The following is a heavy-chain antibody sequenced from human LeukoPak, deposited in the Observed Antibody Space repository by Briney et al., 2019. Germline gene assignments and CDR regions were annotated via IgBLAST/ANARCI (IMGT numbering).Heavy chain of an antibody. V-gene: IGHV3-21*05. J-gene: IGHJ1*01. CDR3: ASPTYYFDSSGYYPGYFQH. Sequence: GGSLRLSCAASGFTFSSYAMHWVRQAPGKGLEWVSYISSSNSYTNYADSVKGRFYADSVKGRFTISRDNAKNSLYLQMNSLRAEDTAVYYCASPTYYFDSSGYYPGYFQHWGQGTLVTVSS. D-gene: IGHD3-22*01. CDR2: ISSSNSYTNYADSVKGR. CDR1: GFTFSSYA.